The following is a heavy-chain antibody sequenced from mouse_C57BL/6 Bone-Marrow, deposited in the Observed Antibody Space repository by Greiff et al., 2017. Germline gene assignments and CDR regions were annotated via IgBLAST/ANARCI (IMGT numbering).Heavy chain of an antibody. J-gene: IGHJ4*01. D-gene: IGHD2-5*01. CDR2: ISSGSSTI. V-gene: IGHV5-17*01. Sequence: EVMLVESGGGLVKPGGSLKLSCAASGFTFSDYGMHWVRQAPEKGLEWVASISSGSSTIYYADTVKGRFTISRDNANNNLFLQMTSLRSEDTAMYYCATAYYSNFYAMDYWGQGTSVTVSS. CDR3: ATAYYSNFYAMDY. CDR1: GFTFSDYG.